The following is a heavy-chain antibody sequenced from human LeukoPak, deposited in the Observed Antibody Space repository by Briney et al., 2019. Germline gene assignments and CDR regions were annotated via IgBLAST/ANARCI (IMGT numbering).Heavy chain of an antibody. CDR2: IHHSGNT. J-gene: IGHJ4*02. D-gene: IGHD3-22*01. Sequence: PSDTLSLTCAVSGGSMSSGGYSFKWSRQPPGGGREWIVYIHHSGNTYSNPSLKSRVTISVDRSKSHFSLKLTSVTAADTALYYCGLYYYDSSGYSGYWGQGTLVTVSS. V-gene: IGHV4-30-2*01. CDR3: GLYYYDSSGYSGY. CDR1: GGSMSSGGYS.